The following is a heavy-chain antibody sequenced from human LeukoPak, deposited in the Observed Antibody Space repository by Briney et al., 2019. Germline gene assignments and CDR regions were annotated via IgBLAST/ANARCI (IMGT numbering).Heavy chain of an antibody. V-gene: IGHV3-30*03. J-gene: IGHJ4*02. CDR3: ARVYCSSNSCKYYFEY. CDR2: ISYDGSNK. CDR1: GFTFSSYG. Sequence: QPGGSLRLSCAASGFTFSSYGMHWVRQAPGKGLEWVAVISYDGSNKYYADSVKGRFTISRDNAKNTLYLQMNSLRAEDTAVYFCARVYCSSNSCKYYFEYWGQGTLVTVSS. D-gene: IGHD2-2*01.